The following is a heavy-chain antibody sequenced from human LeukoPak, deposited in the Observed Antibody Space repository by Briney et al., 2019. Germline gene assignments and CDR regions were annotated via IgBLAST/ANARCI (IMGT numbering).Heavy chain of an antibody. CDR3: AKTRTTIEFEYSSSSAFDS. CDR2: ISASGDST. J-gene: IGHJ4*02. Sequence: PGGSLRLSCAATGFAFSSYTMSWVRQAPGKGLEWFSSISASGDSTYYADSVKGRFTLSRDNSKSTLYLQINSLRAEDTAIYFCAKTRTTIEFEYSSSSAFDSWGQGTLVTVSS. D-gene: IGHD6-6*01. CDR1: GFAFSSYT. V-gene: IGHV3-23*01.